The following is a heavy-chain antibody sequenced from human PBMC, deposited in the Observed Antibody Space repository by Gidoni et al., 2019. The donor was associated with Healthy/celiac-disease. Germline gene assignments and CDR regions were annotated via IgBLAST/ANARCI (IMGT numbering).Heavy chain of an antibody. V-gene: IGHV1-69*01. CDR1: GVTFSSYA. Sequence: QVQLVQSGAEVKKPGSSVKVSCKAAGVTFSSYAISWVRPAPGQGLEWMGGIIPIFGTANYAQKFQGRVTITADESTSTAYMELSSLRSEDTAVYYCARSSYSGSYYAWFDPWGQGTLVTVSS. D-gene: IGHD1-26*01. J-gene: IGHJ5*02. CDR2: IIPIFGTA. CDR3: ARSSYSGSYYAWFDP.